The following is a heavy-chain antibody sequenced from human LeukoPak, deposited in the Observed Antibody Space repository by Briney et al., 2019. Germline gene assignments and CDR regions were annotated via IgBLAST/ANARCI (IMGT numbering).Heavy chain of an antibody. CDR3: AKLGYYYDSSGLAEFDY. CDR2: ISGSGGST. V-gene: IGHV3-23*01. CDR1: GFTFSSYA. J-gene: IGHJ4*02. D-gene: IGHD3-22*01. Sequence: GGSLRLSCAASGFTFSSYAMSWVRQAPGKGLEWVSAISGSGGSTYYADSVKGRFTISRDNSKNTLYLQMNSLRAEDTAVYHCAKLGYYYDSSGLAEFDYWGQGTLVTVSS.